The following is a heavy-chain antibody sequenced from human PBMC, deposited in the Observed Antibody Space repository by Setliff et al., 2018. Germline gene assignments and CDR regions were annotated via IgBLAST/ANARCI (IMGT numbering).Heavy chain of an antibody. D-gene: IGHD3-10*01. CDR3: ARSAYYYGSGSYFDY. V-gene: IGHV5-51*01. Sequence: GESLKISCKGSGYSFSNYWIGWVRQMPGKGLEWMGIVYPGDSDTRYSPSFEGQVTIPADKSFSTAYLQWSSLKASDSAMYYCARSAYYYGSGSYFDYWGQGTLVTVSS. CDR1: GYSFSNYW. CDR2: VYPGDSDT. J-gene: IGHJ4*02.